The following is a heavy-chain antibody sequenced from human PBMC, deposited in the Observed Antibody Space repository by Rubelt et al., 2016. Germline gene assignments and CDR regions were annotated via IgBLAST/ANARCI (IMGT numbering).Heavy chain of an antibody. Sequence: QLQLQESGPGLVKPSETLSLTCTVSGVSISSYYWSWIRQPPGKGLEWIGSIYYSGSTYYNPSLKSRVTMSVDTSKNQFSLKLSSVTVAETAVYDCARQGDHTNYHYLDYWGQGTLVTVSS. D-gene: IGHD4/OR15-4a*01. CDR1: GVSISSYY. CDR2: IYYSGST. CDR3: ARQGDHTNYHYLDY. V-gene: IGHV4-39*01. J-gene: IGHJ4*02.